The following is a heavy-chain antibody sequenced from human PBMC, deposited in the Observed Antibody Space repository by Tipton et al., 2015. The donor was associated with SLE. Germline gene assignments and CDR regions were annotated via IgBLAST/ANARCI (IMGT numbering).Heavy chain of an antibody. V-gene: IGHV4-34*01. CDR1: GGSFSGYY. J-gene: IGHJ4*02. CDR2: MHHGGGT. D-gene: IGHD6-13*01. Sequence: LRLSCAVYGGSFSGYYWSWIRQPPGKGMEWIGSMHHGGGTFCSPSLKSRVTISLDTSMNQFSLKLSSVTAADTAVYYCARDARYSSRRDFDSWGQGTLVTVSS. CDR3: ARDARYSSRRDFDS.